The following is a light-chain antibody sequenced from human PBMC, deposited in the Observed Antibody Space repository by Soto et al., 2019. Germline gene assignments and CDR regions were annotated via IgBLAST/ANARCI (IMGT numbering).Light chain of an antibody. V-gene: IGKV1-39*01. Sequence: DIQMTQSPSSLSASVGDRVTITCRASQSISSYLNWYQQKPGKAPKLLIYAASSLQSGVPSRFSGSGSGTDFTLTISSLQPEDSATYYCQQSYSTLTFGPGTKVDI. CDR1: QSISSY. CDR3: QQSYSTLT. J-gene: IGKJ3*01. CDR2: AAS.